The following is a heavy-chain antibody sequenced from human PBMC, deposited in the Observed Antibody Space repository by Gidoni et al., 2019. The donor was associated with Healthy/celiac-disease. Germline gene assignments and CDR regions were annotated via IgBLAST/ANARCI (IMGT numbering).Heavy chain of an antibody. CDR1: GYSNSSGYY. J-gene: IGHJ4*02. CDR3: ARLDYYDSSGPLG. Sequence: QVQLQESGPGLVKPSETLSLTRAVSGYSNSSGYYWGWTRQSPGKGLEWIGSIYHSGSTYYNPSLKSRVTISVDTSKNQFSLKLSSVTAADTAVYYCARLDYYDSSGPLGWGQGTLVTVSS. V-gene: IGHV4-38-2*01. D-gene: IGHD3-22*01. CDR2: IYHSGST.